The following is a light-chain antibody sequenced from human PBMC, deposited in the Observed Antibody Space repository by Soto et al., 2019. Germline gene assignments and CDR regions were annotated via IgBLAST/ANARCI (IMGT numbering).Light chain of an antibody. J-gene: IGKJ1*01. Sequence: EVVMTQSPATLSVSPGERATLSCRASQSVSSKIAWYQQKPGQAPRLLIYGASTRATGIPARFSGSGSGTDFTLTISSLQPDDFATYYCQHYNSYSETFGQGTKVDIK. CDR2: GAS. CDR1: QSVSSK. V-gene: IGKV3-15*01. CDR3: QHYNSYSET.